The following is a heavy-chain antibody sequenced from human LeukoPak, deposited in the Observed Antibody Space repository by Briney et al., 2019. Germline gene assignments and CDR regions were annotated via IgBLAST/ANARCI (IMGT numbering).Heavy chain of an antibody. V-gene: IGHV3-23*01. J-gene: IGHJ4*02. CDR2: ISGSGGST. Sequence: QSGGSLRLSCAASGFTFSSYAMSWVRQAPGKGLEWVSAISGSGGSTYYPDSVKGRFTISRDNSKNTLYLQMNSLRAEDTAVYYCAKDEGSGWYKGGYWGQGTLVTVSS. CDR1: GFTFSSYA. D-gene: IGHD6-19*01. CDR3: AKDEGSGWYKGGY.